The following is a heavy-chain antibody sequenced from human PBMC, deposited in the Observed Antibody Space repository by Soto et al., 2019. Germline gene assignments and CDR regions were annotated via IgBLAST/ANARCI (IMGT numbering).Heavy chain of an antibody. J-gene: IGHJ6*03. Sequence: QVQLVQSGAEVKKPGASVKVSCKASGYTFTSYGISWVRQAPGQGLEWMGWISAYNGNTNYAQKLQGRVTMTTDTSTSTAYMGLRSLGSDDTAVYYCAGLAATFEGAKGYYYSYMDVWGKGTTVTVSS. CDR3: AGLAATFEGAKGYYYSYMDV. CDR2: ISAYNGNT. CDR1: GYTFTSYG. D-gene: IGHD3-16*01. V-gene: IGHV1-18*01.